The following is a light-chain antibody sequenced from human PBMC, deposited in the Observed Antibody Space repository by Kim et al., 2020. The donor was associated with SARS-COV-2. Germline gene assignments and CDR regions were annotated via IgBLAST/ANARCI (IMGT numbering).Light chain of an antibody. V-gene: IGKV1-9*01. CDR2: AAS. CDR1: QGIGSTF. CDR3: QEFNSYPYS. J-gene: IGKJ2*03. Sequence: ASVGDRVTITCRASQGIGSTFLAWYQQKPGKAPNLLIYAASTLQSGVPSRFSGSGSGTDFTLTISSLQPEDFATYYCQEFNSYPYSFGQGTKLEIK.